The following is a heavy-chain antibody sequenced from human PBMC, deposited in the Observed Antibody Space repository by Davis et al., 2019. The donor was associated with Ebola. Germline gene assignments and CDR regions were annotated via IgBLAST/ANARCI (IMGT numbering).Heavy chain of an antibody. Sequence: PGGSLRLSCAASGFTFSSYGMHWVRQAPGKGLEWVAVIWYDGSNKYYADSVKGRFTISRDNSNNTLYLQMNSLRPDDTAVYYCAKGSGYFDYWGQGTLVTVSS. J-gene: IGHJ4*02. V-gene: IGHV3-30*02. CDR2: IWYDGSNK. CDR3: AKGSGYFDY. CDR1: GFTFSSYG. D-gene: IGHD6-25*01.